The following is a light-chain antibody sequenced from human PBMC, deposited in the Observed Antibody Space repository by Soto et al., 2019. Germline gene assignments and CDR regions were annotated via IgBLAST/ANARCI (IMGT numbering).Light chain of an antibody. CDR3: SSYAGSNILVV. Sequence: QSVLTQPPSASGSPGQSVTISCTGTSSDVGGYNYVSWYQQHPGKAPKLMIYEVSKRPSGVPDRFSGSKSGNTASLTVSGLQAEDEADYYCSSYAGSNILVVFGGVTQLTVL. J-gene: IGLJ2*01. CDR1: SSDVGGYNY. CDR2: EVS. V-gene: IGLV2-8*01.